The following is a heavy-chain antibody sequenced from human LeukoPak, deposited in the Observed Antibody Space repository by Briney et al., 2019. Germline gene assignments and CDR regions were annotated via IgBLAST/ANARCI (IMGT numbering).Heavy chain of an antibody. CDR2: IVPIFGTA. CDR3: ARVGERGYSYGLNWFDP. J-gene: IGHJ5*02. CDR1: GGTFSSCA. V-gene: IGHV1-69*01. D-gene: IGHD5-18*01. Sequence: SVKVSCKASGGTFSSCAISWVRQAPGPGLEWMGGIVPIFGTANYAQKFQGRVTITADESTSTAYMELSSLRSEDTAVYYCARVGERGYSYGLNWFDPWGQGTLVTVSS.